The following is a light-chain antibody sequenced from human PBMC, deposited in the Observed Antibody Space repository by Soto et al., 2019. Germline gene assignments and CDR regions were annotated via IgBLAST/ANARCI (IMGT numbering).Light chain of an antibody. Sequence: QSVLTQPPSASGSPGQSVTISCTGTSSDVGGYNYVSWYQQHPGKAPKLMIYEANKRPSGVPDRFSGSKSGNTASLTVSGLQAEDEADYYCSSYAGSNYVFGTGTKVTVL. CDR1: SSDVGGYNY. V-gene: IGLV2-8*01. CDR2: EAN. CDR3: SSYAGSNYV. J-gene: IGLJ1*01.